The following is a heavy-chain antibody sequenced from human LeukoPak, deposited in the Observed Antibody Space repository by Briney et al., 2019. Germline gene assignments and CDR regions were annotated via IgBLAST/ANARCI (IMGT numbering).Heavy chain of an antibody. D-gene: IGHD3-22*01. CDR3: ARSATDDSSGYWSD. Sequence: SVKVSCKASGGTFSSYAISWVRQAPGQGLEWMGRIIPVLGIVNYAQKFQGRVTITADKSTSTAYMELSSLRFEDTAVYYCARSATDDSSGYWSDWGQGTLVTVSS. CDR1: GGTFSSYA. J-gene: IGHJ4*02. V-gene: IGHV1-69*04. CDR2: IIPVLGIV.